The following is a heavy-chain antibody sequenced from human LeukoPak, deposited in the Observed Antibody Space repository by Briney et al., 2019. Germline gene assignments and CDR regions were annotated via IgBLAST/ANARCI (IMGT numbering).Heavy chain of an antibody. V-gene: IGHV3-43D*03. CDR1: GFTFDDYA. CDR3: AKAQHTSVSGPYYYYYYMDV. J-gene: IGHJ6*03. Sequence: GGSLRLSCAASGFTFDDYAMHWVRHAPGKGLEWVSLISWDGGSTYYADSVKGRFTISRDNSKNSLYLQMNSLRAEDTALYYCAKAQHTSVSGPYYYYYYMDVWGKGTTVTVSS. D-gene: IGHD1-26*01. CDR2: ISWDGGST.